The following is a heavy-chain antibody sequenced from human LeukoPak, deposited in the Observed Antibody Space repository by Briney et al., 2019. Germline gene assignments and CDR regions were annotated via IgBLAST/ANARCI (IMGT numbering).Heavy chain of an antibody. D-gene: IGHD3-10*01. CDR2: ISAYNGNT. J-gene: IGHJ5*02. CDR3: ARPSGANRWFDP. V-gene: IGHV1-18*01. Sequence: ASVKVSCKASGGTFSSYAISWVRQAPGQGLEWMGWISAYNGNTNYAQKLQGRVTMTTDTSTSTAYMELRSLRSDDTAVYYCARPSGANRWFDPWGQGTLVTVSS. CDR1: GGTFSSYA.